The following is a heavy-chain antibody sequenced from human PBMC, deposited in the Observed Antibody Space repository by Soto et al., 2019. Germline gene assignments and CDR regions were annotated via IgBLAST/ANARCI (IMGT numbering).Heavy chain of an antibody. CDR1: GFTFSSYV. Sequence: EAQLLESGGGLVQTGGSLRLSCAASGFTFSSYVMNWVRQAPGKGLEWVSSITATGGNTYYADSVKGRFTISRDKSKDTLSLQMNSLRAADTAVYYCAGRYCTAGICYPNYYYYMGVWGKGTTVTVSS. V-gene: IGHV3-23*01. CDR3: AGRYCTAGICYPNYYYYMGV. D-gene: IGHD2-8*02. CDR2: ITATGGNT. J-gene: IGHJ6*03.